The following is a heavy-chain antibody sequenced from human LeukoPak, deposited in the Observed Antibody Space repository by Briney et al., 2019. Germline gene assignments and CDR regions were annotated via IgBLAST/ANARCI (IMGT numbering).Heavy chain of an antibody. V-gene: IGHV7-4-1*02. J-gene: IGHJ4*02. CDR1: GYTFTSYA. CDR3: ARRGGSILVPAAPFDY. CDR2: INTNTGNP. D-gene: IGHD2-2*01. Sequence: GASVKVSCKASGYTFTSYAMNWVRQAPGQGLEWMGWINTNTGNPTYAQGFTGRFVFSLDTSVSTAYLQISSLKAEDTAVYYCARRGGSILVPAAPFDYWGQGTLVTVSS.